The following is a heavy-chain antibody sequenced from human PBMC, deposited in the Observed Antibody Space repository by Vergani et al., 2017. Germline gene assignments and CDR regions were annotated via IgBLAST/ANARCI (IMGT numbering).Heavy chain of an antibody. CDR1: GYTFTDYY. J-gene: IGHJ4*02. Sequence: EVQLVQSGAEVKKPGATVKISCKVSGYTFTDYYMHWVQQAPGKGLEWMGLVDPEDGETIYAEKFQGRVTITADTSTDTAYMELSSLRSEDTAVYYCARNLSPDESMLVVVKGLGVFDYWGQGTLVTVSS. D-gene: IGHD3-22*01. V-gene: IGHV1-69-2*01. CDR2: VDPEDGET. CDR3: ARNLSPDESMLVVVKGLGVFDY.